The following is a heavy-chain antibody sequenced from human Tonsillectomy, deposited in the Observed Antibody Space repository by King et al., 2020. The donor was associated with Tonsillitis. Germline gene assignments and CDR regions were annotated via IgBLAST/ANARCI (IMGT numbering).Heavy chain of an antibody. CDR2: INPNSGGT. D-gene: IGHD3-3*01. CDR1: GYTFTGYY. Sequence: QLVQSGAEVKKPGASVKVSCKASGYTFTGYYMHWVRQAPGQGLEWMGWINPNSGGTNYAQKFQGRVTMTRDTSISTAYMELSRLRSDDTAVYYCARGSYDFWSGYLAWFDPWGQGTLVTVSS. CDR3: ARGSYDFWSGYLAWFDP. J-gene: IGHJ5*02. V-gene: IGHV1-2*02.